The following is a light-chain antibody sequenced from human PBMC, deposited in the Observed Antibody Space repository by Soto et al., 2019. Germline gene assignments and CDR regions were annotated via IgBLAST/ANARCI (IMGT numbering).Light chain of an antibody. CDR2: AAS. V-gene: IGKV1-5*03. J-gene: IGKJ4*01. Sequence: DIQMTQSPSTLSASVLDRVTITCRASQSVGSSLAWYQQIPGKPPKVLIHAASTLQSGVPSRFSGTGSGTEFSLTISSLQPDDFATYYCQQYSSYPLTFGGGTKVDIK. CDR1: QSVGSS. CDR3: QQYSSYPLT.